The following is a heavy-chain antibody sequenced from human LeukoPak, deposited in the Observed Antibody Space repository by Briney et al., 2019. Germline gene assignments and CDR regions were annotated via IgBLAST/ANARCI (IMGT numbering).Heavy chain of an antibody. D-gene: IGHD6-19*01. CDR2: IYYSGST. CDR3: ARDAHMAVAGKYYYYGMDV. Sequence: PSETLSLTCAVYGGSFSSYYWSWIRQPPGKGLEWIGYIYYSGSTNYNPSLKSRVTISVDTSKNQFSLKLSSVTAADTAVYYCARDAHMAVAGKYYYYGMDVWGQGTTVTVSS. V-gene: IGHV4-59*01. CDR1: GGSFSSYY. J-gene: IGHJ6*02.